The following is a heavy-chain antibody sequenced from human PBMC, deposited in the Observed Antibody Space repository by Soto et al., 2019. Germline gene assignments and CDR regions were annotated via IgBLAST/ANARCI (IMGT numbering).Heavy chain of an antibody. J-gene: IGHJ4*02. CDR2: ITSDGSST. Sequence: GSLRLSCAATGFPFSSHWMHWVRQGPVKGLVWVSRITSDGSSTDYADSVKGRFTISRDNAKNTLYLQMNSLRAEDKAVYYCARDTGNYYFDYWGQGTLVAVSS. D-gene: IGHD2-8*02. CDR3: ARDTGNYYFDY. CDR1: GFPFSSHW. V-gene: IGHV3-74*01.